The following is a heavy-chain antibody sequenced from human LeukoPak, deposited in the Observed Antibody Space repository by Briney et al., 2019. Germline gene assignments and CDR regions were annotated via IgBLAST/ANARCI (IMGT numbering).Heavy chain of an antibody. CDR3: ARALRIAAAGPYQSAFDL. D-gene: IGHD6-13*01. Sequence: GGSLRHSCAPSGFVFSTYGMNSVRQGPEKGLGWVSYITSSSSIIYYAASVKGRFTIPRDNANNSLYLQMNSLRDEDTAVYYCARALRIAAAGPYQSAFDLWGQGTVVTVSS. V-gene: IGHV3-48*02. CDR1: GFVFSTYG. J-gene: IGHJ3*01. CDR2: ITSSSSII.